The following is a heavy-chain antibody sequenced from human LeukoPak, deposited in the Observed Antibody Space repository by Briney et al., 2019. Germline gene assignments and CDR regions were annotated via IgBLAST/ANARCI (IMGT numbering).Heavy chain of an antibody. Sequence: GGSLRLSCAASGFTFSSYGMHWVRQAPGKGLEWVAVIWYDGSNKYYADSVKGRFTISRDNSKNTLYLQMNSLRAEDTAVYYCAKPPYDFCSGPYSGRGYYYYMDVWGKGTTVTVSS. CDR2: IWYDGSNK. D-gene: IGHD3-3*01. V-gene: IGHV3-33*03. J-gene: IGHJ6*03. CDR1: GFTFSSYG. CDR3: AKPPYDFCSGPYSGRGYYYYMDV.